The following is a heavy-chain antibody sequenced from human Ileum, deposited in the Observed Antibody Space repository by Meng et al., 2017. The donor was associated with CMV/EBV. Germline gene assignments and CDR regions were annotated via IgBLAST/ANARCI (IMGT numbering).Heavy chain of an antibody. D-gene: IGHD2-2*02. CDR2: ISSNGGST. CDR3: ARSGHCSSTSCYSRTTFDY. Sequence: GESLKISCAASGFTFSTYAMHWVRQAPGKGLEYVSAISSNGGSTYYADSVKGRFTISRDNSKNTLYLQMGSLRPEDMGVYYCARSGHCSSTSCYSRTTFDYWGQGTLVTVSS. CDR1: GFTFSTYA. J-gene: IGHJ4*02. V-gene: IGHV3-64*02.